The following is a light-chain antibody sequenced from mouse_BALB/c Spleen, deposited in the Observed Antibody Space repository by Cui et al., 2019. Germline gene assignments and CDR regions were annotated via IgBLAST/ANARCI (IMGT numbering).Light chain of an antibody. Sequence: DIQMTQSPASLSVSVGETVTITCRASENIYSNLAWYQQKQGKSPQLLVYAATNLADRVPSRFSGSGSGTQYSLKINSLQSEDFGSYYCQHFWGTPLTFGAGTKLELK. CDR1: ENIYSN. CDR2: AAT. V-gene: IGKV12-46*01. CDR3: QHFWGTPLT. J-gene: IGKJ5*01.